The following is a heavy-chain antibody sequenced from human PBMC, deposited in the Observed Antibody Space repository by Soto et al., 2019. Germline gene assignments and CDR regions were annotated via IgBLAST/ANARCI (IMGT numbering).Heavy chain of an antibody. D-gene: IGHD3-16*01. CDR1: GGSVNTFY. CDR2: VYYTGST. CDR3: ARDWGRSNYFDY. V-gene: IGHV4-59*02. Sequence: QVQLQESGPGLVKPSETLSLTCTVSGGSVNTFYWSWIRQPPGKGLEWVGHVYYTGSTDYNPSLKRRVTISVDTTKNQVSLKLISVTTADTAVYFCARDWGRSNYFDYWGQGTLVTVSS. J-gene: IGHJ4*02.